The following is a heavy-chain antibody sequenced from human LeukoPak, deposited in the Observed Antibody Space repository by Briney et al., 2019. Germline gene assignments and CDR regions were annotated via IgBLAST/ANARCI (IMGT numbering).Heavy chain of an antibody. CDR2: IYPGESDT. J-gene: IGHJ6*02. D-gene: IGHD3-3*01. Sequence: GESLKISWKGSGYSFTSYWIGWVRQMPGKGLEWMGIIYPGESDTRYSPSFQGQVTISADKSISTAYLQWSSLKASDTAMYYCARLRYDFWSGYYDYYYGMDVWGQGTTVTVSS. CDR1: GYSFTSYW. V-gene: IGHV5-51*01. CDR3: ARLRYDFWSGYYDYYYGMDV.